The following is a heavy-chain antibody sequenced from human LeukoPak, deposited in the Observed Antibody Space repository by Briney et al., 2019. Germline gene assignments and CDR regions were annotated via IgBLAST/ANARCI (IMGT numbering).Heavy chain of an antibody. D-gene: IGHD2-15*01. J-gene: IGHJ4*02. V-gene: IGHV3-23*01. CDR3: AKGSAGSRPYYFDY. CDR2: ISDSGGST. CDR1: GFTFSSYA. Sequence: PRGSLRLSCAASGFTFSSYATSWVCQAPGKGLDWFSAISDSGGSTYHADSVKGRFTISRDNSKNTLYLQMNSLRAEDTAVYYCAKGSAGSRPYYFDYWGQGTLVTVSS.